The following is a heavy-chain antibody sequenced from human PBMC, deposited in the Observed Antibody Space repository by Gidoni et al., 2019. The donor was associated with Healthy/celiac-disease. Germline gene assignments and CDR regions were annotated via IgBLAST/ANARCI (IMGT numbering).Heavy chain of an antibody. D-gene: IGHD3-3*01. CDR1: GYTFTSYD. J-gene: IGHJ3*02. CDR3: ARERGGAYDFWSGYERGAFDI. V-gene: IGHV1-8*01. Sequence: QVQLVQSGAEVKKPGASVKVSCKASGYTFTSYDINWVRQATGQGLEWMGWMNPNSGNTGYAQKFQGRVTMTRNTSISTAYMELSSLRSEDTAVYYCARERGGAYDFWSGYERGAFDIWGQGTMVTVSS. CDR2: MNPNSGNT.